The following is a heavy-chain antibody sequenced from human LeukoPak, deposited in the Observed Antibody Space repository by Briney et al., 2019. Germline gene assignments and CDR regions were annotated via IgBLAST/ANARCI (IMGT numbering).Heavy chain of an antibody. D-gene: IGHD2-21*01. J-gene: IGHJ4*02. Sequence: SETLSLTCNVSGYSISSTFYGAWIRQPPGKGLEWIATTSHSTTTYYTPSLKSRLTMSMDTSKNQFSLKLRSVTVADTAVYYCARVNPPVATFDYWGQGTLVSVPS. V-gene: IGHV4-38-2*02. CDR1: GYSISSTFY. CDR2: TSHSTTT. CDR3: ARVNPPVATFDY.